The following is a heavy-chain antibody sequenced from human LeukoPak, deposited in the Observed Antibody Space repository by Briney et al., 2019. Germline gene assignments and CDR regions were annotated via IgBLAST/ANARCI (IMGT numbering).Heavy chain of an antibody. J-gene: IGHJ4*02. CDR2: ISGSGGST. CDR3: AKDQTYYFASGSYARFDH. V-gene: IGHV3-23*01. Sequence: GGSLRLSCAASGFTFSRYAMSWVRQAPGKGLEWVSAISGSGGSTYYADSVKGRFIISRDNSKNTLYLQMNSLRADDTAVYYCAKDQTYYFASGSYARFDHWGQGTLVTVSS. CDR1: GFTFSRYA. D-gene: IGHD3-10*01.